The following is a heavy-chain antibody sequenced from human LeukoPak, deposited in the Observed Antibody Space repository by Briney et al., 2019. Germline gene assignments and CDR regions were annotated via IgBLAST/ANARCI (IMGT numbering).Heavy chain of an antibody. CDR2: IHTSGST. V-gene: IGHV4-38-2*02. CDR1: AYSISSGYY. D-gene: IGHD2-21*01. J-gene: IGHJ4*02. CDR3: ATHLFGKGLEY. Sequence: SETLSLTCTVSAYSISSGYYWDWIRQPPGKGLESLGYIHTSGSTDYSPSLRSRVTISMDTSKHQFSLNLRSVTAADTAVYYCATHLFGKGLEYWGQGILVTVSS.